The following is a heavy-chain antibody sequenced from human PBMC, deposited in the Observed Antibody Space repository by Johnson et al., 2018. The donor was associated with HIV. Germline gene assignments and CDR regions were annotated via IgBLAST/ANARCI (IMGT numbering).Heavy chain of an antibody. V-gene: IGHV3-7*01. D-gene: IGHD3-22*01. CDR2: IKEDGSEK. J-gene: IGHJ3*02. Sequence: VQLVQSGGNLVQPGGSLRLSCAASGFTFNNYWMSWVRQAPGKGLAWVANIKEDGSEKHYVDSVKARFTISRDNVKNSLYLQMNSLRAEDTAVYYCARDPELDYFDNRAFDIWGQGTMVTVSS. CDR3: ARDPELDYFDNRAFDI. CDR1: GFTFNNYW.